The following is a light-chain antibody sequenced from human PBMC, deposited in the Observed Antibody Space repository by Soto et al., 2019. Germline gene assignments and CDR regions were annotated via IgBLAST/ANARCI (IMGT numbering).Light chain of an antibody. V-gene: IGKV3-15*01. CDR3: QQYKNWPLT. CDR1: QSVSST. CDR2: GAS. J-gene: IGKJ4*01. Sequence: EIVMTQSPATLSVSPGGRATLSCRASQSVSSTLAWHQQKPGQAPRLLIYGASTRATGFPARFSGSGSGTEFTLTISSLQSEDFAVYYCQQYKNWPLTFGGGTKVEIK.